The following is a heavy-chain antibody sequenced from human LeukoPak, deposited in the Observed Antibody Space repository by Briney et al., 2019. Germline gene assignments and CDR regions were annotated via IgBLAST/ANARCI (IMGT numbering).Heavy chain of an antibody. Sequence: GGSLRLSCSASGFTFSNCDIHWVRQAPGKGLEWVALIWYDGSTKYYADSVKARFTISRDNSENTLYLQMNSLRAEDTAVYYCAKDHGNNHYSFDYWGQGILVTVSS. J-gene: IGHJ4*02. D-gene: IGHD1-14*01. V-gene: IGHV3-33*06. CDR3: AKDHGNNHYSFDY. CDR2: IWYDGSTK. CDR1: GFTFSNCD.